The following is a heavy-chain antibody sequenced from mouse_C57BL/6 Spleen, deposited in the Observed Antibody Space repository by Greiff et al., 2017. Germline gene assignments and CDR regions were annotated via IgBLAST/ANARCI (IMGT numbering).Heavy chain of an antibody. CDR1: GYAFSSYW. D-gene: IGHD2-2*01. CDR3: ARGPRSTMVTTEFAY. J-gene: IGHJ3*01. CDR2: IYPGDGDT. Sequence: VQLQQSGAELVKPGASVKISCKASGYAFSSYWMNWVKQRPGKGLEWIGQIYPGDGDTNYNGKFKGKATLTADKSSSTAYMQLSSLTSEDSAVYFCARGPRSTMVTTEFAYWGQGTLVTVSA. V-gene: IGHV1-80*01.